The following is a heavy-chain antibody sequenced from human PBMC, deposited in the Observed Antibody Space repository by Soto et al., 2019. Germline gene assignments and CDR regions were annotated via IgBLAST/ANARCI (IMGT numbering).Heavy chain of an antibody. V-gene: IGHV1-46*01. Sequence: ASVKVSCKASGYICSIHCIYGVRQAPVQGLQWMGIINPGGGRTAYAQKFQGRVTLTRDMSTSTVYMELTSLTYDDTAVYYCARDVSGPGATYVMDVWGQGTTVT. CDR1: GYICSIHC. CDR3: ARDVSGPGATYVMDV. D-gene: IGHD2-2*01. CDR2: INPGGGRT. J-gene: IGHJ6*02.